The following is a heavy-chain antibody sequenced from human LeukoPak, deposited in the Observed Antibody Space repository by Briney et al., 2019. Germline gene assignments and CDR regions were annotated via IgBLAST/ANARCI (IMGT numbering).Heavy chain of an antibody. CDR3: ARSPRFGEFNS. V-gene: IGHV3-66*02. Sequence: PGGSLRLSCAASGFTVSSNYMSWVRQAPGKGLEWVSVIYSGGSTYYADSVKGRFTISRDNSKNTLYLQMHSLRPEDTAVYYCARSPRFGEFNSWGQGTLVTVSS. D-gene: IGHD3-10*02. J-gene: IGHJ4*02. CDR1: GFTVSSNY. CDR2: IYSGGST.